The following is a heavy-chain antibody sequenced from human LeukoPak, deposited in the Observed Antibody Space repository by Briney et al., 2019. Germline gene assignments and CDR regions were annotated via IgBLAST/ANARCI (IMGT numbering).Heavy chain of an antibody. Sequence: GGSLRLSCAASGFPFAPFWMTWVRQAPGKGPEFVATMNRDGSEVAYGNSVRGRFTISRDNAKNSLYLQMNSLRAEDTAVYYCARRGSYYRVDNWGQGTLVTVSS. D-gene: IGHD1-26*01. J-gene: IGHJ4*02. V-gene: IGHV3-7*02. CDR2: MNRDGSEV. CDR3: ARRGSYYRVDN. CDR1: GFPFAPFW.